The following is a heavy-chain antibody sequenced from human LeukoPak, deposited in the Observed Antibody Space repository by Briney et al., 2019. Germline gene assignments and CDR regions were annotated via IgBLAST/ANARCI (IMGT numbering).Heavy chain of an antibody. CDR3: ARGGYSSSWYHDS. J-gene: IGHJ4*02. CDR1: GFTFSSYS. CDR2: ISSSSSYM. Sequence: GGSLRLSCAASGFTFSSYSTNWVRQAPGKGLEWVSSISSSSSYMYYADSVKGRFTISRDNAKNSLYMQVNSLRAEDTAVYYCARGGYSSSWYHDSWGQGTLVTVSS. V-gene: IGHV3-21*01. D-gene: IGHD6-13*01.